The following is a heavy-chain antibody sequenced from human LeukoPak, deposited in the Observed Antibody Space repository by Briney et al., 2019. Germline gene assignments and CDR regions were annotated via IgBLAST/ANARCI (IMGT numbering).Heavy chain of an antibody. CDR1: GGSFSSYA. CDR2: IIPIFGTA. CDR3: ARLASGNNWNDQMAFDY. D-gene: IGHD1-1*01. V-gene: IGHV1-69*13. J-gene: IGHJ4*02. Sequence: SVKVSCKASGGSFSSYAIIWVRQAPGQGLEWMGGIIPIFGTANYAQKFQGRVTITADESTSTAYMELSSLRSEDTAVYYCARLASGNNWNDQMAFDYWGQGTLVTVSS.